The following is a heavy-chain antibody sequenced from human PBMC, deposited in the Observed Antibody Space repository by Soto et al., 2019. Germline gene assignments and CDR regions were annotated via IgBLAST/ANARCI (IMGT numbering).Heavy chain of an antibody. D-gene: IGHD3-10*01. J-gene: IGHJ4*02. CDR2: IDWDDRK. CDR1: GFSLTTSRMY. Sequence: SGPTLVNPTRTVRLDCSSCGFSLTTSRMYVTWIRQPPGKALEWLARIDWDDRKYYTTSLKTRLTISKDTTKNQVVLTMTNMDPVDTATYYCSRIQNPSAPDYWGQGALVTVSS. CDR3: SRIQNPSAPDY. V-gene: IGHV2-70*11.